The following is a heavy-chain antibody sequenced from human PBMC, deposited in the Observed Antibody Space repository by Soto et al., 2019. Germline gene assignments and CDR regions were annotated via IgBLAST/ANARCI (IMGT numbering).Heavy chain of an antibody. Sequence: QVQLQESGPGLVKPSETLSLTCTVSGGSISDYYWSWFRQAPGKGLDWIGYVYYSGSTNYNPSLQSRVTISVDTSKNQFPLKLRYVTAADTAVYYCARQAIDWGQGTLVTVSS. J-gene: IGHJ4*02. V-gene: IGHV4-59*08. CDR2: VYYSGST. CDR3: ARQAID. CDR1: GGSISDYY.